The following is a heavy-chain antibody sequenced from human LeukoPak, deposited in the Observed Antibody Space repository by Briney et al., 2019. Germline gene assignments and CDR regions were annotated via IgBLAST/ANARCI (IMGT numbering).Heavy chain of an antibody. CDR1: GFTFSSYA. Sequence: GGSLRLSCEASGFTFSSYAMSWVRQAPGKGLEWVSAVSASGGSTYHADSVKGRFTISRDNAKNTLFLQMNSLRAEDTAMYYCAKDIPRQREDDYWGQGTLVTVSS. CDR3: AKDIPRQREDDY. D-gene: IGHD1-1*01. V-gene: IGHV3-23*01. J-gene: IGHJ4*02. CDR2: VSASGGST.